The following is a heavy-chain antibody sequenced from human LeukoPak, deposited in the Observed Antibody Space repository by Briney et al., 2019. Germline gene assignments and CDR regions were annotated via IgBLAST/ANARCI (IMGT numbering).Heavy chain of an antibody. Sequence: GGSLRLSCAASGFTFSSYWMNWVRQAPGKGLVWVSRIASDGSSTTYADSVKGRFSISRDNARNTLYLQMSSLRVEDTAVYYCARGRPHGNDYWGQGTLVTVSS. J-gene: IGHJ4*02. CDR2: IASDGSST. V-gene: IGHV3-74*01. D-gene: IGHD4-23*01. CDR1: GFTFSSYW. CDR3: ARGRPHGNDY.